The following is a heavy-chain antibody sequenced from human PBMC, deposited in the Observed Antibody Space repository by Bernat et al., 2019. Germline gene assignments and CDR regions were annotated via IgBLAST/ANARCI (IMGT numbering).Heavy chain of an antibody. D-gene: IGHD6-19*01. V-gene: IGHV3-23*01. CDR1: GFTFSSYA. CDR3: AKRGYSSGWNHY. Sequence: EMQLLYSVGGLVQPGGSLRLSCAASGFTFSSYAMSWVRQAPGKGLELVSAISGSGSSTYYADSVKGRFTISRDNSKNTLYLKMNSLRAEDTAVYYCAKRGYSSGWNHYWGKGTLV. J-gene: IGHJ4*02. CDR2: ISGSGSST.